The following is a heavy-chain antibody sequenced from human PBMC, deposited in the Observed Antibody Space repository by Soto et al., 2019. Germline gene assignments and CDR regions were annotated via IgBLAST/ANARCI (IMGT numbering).Heavy chain of an antibody. Sequence: EVQLVESGGGLVQPGGSLRLSCAASGFTFSSYWMHWVRQAPGKGLVWVSRINSDGSSTSYADSVKGRFTISRANAKNTLYLQMNRLRAEDTAVYYCVRTSLVEAAATREDYWGQGTLVTVSS. CDR1: GFTFSSYW. CDR2: INSDGSST. J-gene: IGHJ4*02. D-gene: IGHD2-15*01. CDR3: VRTSLVEAAATREDY. V-gene: IGHV3-74*01.